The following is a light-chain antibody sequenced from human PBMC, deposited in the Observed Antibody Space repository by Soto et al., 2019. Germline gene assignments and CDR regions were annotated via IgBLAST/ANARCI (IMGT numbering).Light chain of an antibody. CDR1: QGISSN. CDR2: AAS. Sequence: DIQFAQSPSFLSASVGDRVTITCPASQGISSNLAWYQQKPGKAPKLLIYAASTLQSGVPSRFSGSGSGTEFTLTISSLQPEDFATYYCQQFNSYPITFGQGTRLEIK. V-gene: IGKV1-9*01. CDR3: QQFNSYPIT. J-gene: IGKJ5*01.